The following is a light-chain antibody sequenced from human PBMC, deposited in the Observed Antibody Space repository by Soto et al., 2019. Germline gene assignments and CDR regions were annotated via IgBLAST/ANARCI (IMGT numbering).Light chain of an antibody. CDR1: QSVTSN. V-gene: IGKV3-15*01. Sequence: EIVMTQSPATLSVSPGERATLSCRASQSVTSNLAWYQQKPGQPPRRLIYGASTRATDIPARFSGSGSGTEFTLTISSLQSEDFAVYYCQQYNNWPLTFGGGTKVEIK. CDR3: QQYNNWPLT. CDR2: GAS. J-gene: IGKJ4*01.